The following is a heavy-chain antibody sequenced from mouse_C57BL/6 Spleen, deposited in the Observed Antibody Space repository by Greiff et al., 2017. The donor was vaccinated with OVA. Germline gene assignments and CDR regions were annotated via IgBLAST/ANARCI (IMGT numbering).Heavy chain of an antibody. J-gene: IGHJ4*01. V-gene: IGHV1-50*01. CDR1: GYTFTSYW. CDR2: IDPSDSYT. Sequence: QVHVKQPGAELVKPGASVKLSCKASGYTFTSYWMQWVKQRPGQGLEWIGEIDPSDSYTNYNQKFKGKATLTVDTSSSTAYMQLSSLTSEDSAVDYCARRYYGNYDAMDYWGQGTSVTVSS. D-gene: IGHD2-1*01. CDR3: ARRYYGNYDAMDY.